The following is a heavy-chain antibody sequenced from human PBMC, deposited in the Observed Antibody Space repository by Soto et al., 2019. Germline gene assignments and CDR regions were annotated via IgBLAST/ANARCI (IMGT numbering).Heavy chain of an antibody. V-gene: IGHV1-3*01. J-gene: IGHJ4*02. Sequence: ASVKVSCKASGYTFTSYAMHWVRQAPGQRLEWMGWINAGNGNTKYSQKFQGRVTITRDTSASTAYMELSSLRSEDTAVYYCARDRYCSGGSCYPFDYWGQGTLVTVSS. CDR1: GYTFTSYA. CDR2: INAGNGNT. D-gene: IGHD2-15*01. CDR3: ARDRYCSGGSCYPFDY.